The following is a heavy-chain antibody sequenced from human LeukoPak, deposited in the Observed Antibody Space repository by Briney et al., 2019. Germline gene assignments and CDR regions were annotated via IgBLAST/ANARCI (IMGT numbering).Heavy chain of an antibody. D-gene: IGHD6-19*01. Sequence: KPGGSLRLSCAASGFTFSSYSMNWVRQAPGKGMEWVSSISSSSSYIYYADPVKGGFTITRHNPENTLYLQMNSLRAEDTAVYYCASVYSSGWYAWDWGQGTLVTVSS. CDR1: GFTFSSYS. CDR3: ASVYSSGWYAWD. V-gene: IGHV3-21*01. J-gene: IGHJ4*02. CDR2: ISSSSSYI.